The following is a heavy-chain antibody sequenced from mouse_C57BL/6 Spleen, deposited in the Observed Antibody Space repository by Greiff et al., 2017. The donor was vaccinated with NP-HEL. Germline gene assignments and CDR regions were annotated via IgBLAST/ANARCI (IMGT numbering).Heavy chain of an antibody. Sequence: VQLQQPGAELVMPGASVKLSCKASGYTFTSYWMHWVKQRPGQGLEWIGEIDPSDSYTNYNQKFKGKSTLTVDKSSSTAYMQLSSLTSDDSAVYYCARRRGYYYGSSYDAMDYWGQGTSVTVSS. CDR3: ARRRGYYYGSSYDAMDY. CDR1: GYTFTSYW. V-gene: IGHV1-69*01. CDR2: IDPSDSYT. D-gene: IGHD1-1*01. J-gene: IGHJ4*01.